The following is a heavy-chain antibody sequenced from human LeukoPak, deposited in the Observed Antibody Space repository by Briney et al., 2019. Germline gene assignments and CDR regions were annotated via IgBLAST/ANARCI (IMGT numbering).Heavy chain of an antibody. D-gene: IGHD1-26*01. CDR2: IKQDGSRI. CDR3: AREGAGGFDY. Sequence: GGSLRLSCAASGSTFSHYWVSWIRQTPGKGLEWVANIKQDGSRIEYVDSVKGRFTISRDNAKNSLYLQMNSLRAEDTAVYYCAREGAGGFDYWGQGTLVTVSS. V-gene: IGHV3-7*01. J-gene: IGHJ4*02. CDR1: GSTFSHYW.